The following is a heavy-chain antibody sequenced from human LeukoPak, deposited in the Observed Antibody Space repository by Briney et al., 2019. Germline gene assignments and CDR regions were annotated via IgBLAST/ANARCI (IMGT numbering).Heavy chain of an antibody. CDR3: AKGYDSSGYMGDY. Sequence: APGXXXEWVXVISYDGSKKYYGDSVKGRFTISRDNGENTLYVQMNGLRAEDTALYYCAKGYDSSGYMGDYWGQGTLVTVSS. J-gene: IGHJ4*02. CDR2: ISYDGSKK. V-gene: IGHV3-30-3*02. D-gene: IGHD3-22*01.